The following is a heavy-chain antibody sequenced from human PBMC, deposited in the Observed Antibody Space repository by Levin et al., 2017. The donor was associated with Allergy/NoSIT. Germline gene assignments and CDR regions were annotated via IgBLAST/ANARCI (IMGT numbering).Heavy chain of an antibody. CDR1: GDTPRSFD. CDR3: ARGVLDLPY. CDR2: MNVNNGNT. V-gene: IGHV1-8*01. J-gene: IGHJ4*02. Sequence: GESLKISCKASGDTPRSFDVNWVRQTTGQGLEWMGWMNVNNGNTGYAQDFQGRVTMTMNASTNTVYMELSSLTSEDTGIYYCARGVLDLPYWGQGTRVTVSS. D-gene: IGHD2-8*02.